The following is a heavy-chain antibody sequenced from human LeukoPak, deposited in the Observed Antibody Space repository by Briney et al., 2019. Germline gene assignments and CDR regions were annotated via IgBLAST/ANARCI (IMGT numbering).Heavy chain of an antibody. V-gene: IGHV3-23*01. CDR3: TRGRTGTTKNYYYYYMDV. CDR2: ISGSGGST. Sequence: GGTLRLSCAASGFTFSSYGMSWVRQAPGKGLNWVPAISGSGGSTYYADSVKGRFTISRDDSKNTLFLQMNSLRTEDTAVYYCTRGRTGTTKNYYYYYMDVWGKGTTVTVSS. D-gene: IGHD1-1*01. J-gene: IGHJ6*03. CDR1: GFTFSSYG.